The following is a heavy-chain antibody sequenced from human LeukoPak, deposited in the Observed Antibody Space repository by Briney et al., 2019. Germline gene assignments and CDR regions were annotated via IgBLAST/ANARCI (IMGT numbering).Heavy chain of an antibody. Sequence: ASVKVSCKASGYTFTSYGISWVRQAPGQGLEWMRWISAYNGNTNYARKLLGRVTMTTDTSTSTAYMELRSLRSDDTAVYYCASDPHYDSSGYYLHWGQGTLVTVSS. CDR2: ISAYNGNT. V-gene: IGHV1-18*01. CDR3: ASDPHYDSSGYYLH. CDR1: GYTFTSYG. J-gene: IGHJ4*02. D-gene: IGHD3-22*01.